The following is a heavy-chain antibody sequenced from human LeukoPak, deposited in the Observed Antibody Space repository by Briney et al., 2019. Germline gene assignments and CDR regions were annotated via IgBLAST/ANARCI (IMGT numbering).Heavy chain of an antibody. Sequence: ASVKVSCKASGYTLTGYYMHWVRQAPGQVLEWMGWINPNSGGTNYAQKFQGRVTMTRDTSISTAYMELSRLRSDDTAVYYCARDLLYYDFWSGYYPPGGVYGMDVWGQGTTVTVSS. V-gene: IGHV1-2*02. D-gene: IGHD3-3*01. J-gene: IGHJ6*02. CDR3: ARDLLYYDFWSGYYPPGGVYGMDV. CDR2: INPNSGGT. CDR1: GYTLTGYY.